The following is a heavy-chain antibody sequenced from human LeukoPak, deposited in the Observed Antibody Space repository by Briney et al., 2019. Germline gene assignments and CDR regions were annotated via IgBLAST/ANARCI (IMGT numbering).Heavy chain of an antibody. CDR3: ARRESSGSIDY. V-gene: IGHV5-51*01. Sequence: ESLKISCKGSGYSFTRYWISWVRQMPGKGLEWMGIIYPDDSDTRYSPSFQGQVTISADKSISTTYLQWSGLKASDTAMYYCARRESSGSIDYWGQGTLVTVSS. CDR1: GYSFTRYW. D-gene: IGHD6-19*01. CDR2: IYPDDSDT. J-gene: IGHJ4*02.